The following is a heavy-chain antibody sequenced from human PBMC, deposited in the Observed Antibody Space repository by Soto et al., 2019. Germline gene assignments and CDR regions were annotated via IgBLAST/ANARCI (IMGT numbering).Heavy chain of an antibody. Sequence: LSLTCAASGFTFSGSAMHWVRQASGKGLEWVGRIRSKANSYATAYAASVKGRFTISRDDSKNTAYLQMNSLKTEDTAVYYCTRQYSSSWYDAFDIWGQGTMVTVSS. CDR1: GFTFSGSA. CDR2: IRSKANSYAT. J-gene: IGHJ3*02. CDR3: TRQYSSSWYDAFDI. V-gene: IGHV3-73*01. D-gene: IGHD6-13*01.